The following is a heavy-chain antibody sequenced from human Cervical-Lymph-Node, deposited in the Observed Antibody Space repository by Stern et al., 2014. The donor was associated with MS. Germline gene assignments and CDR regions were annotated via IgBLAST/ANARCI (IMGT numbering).Heavy chain of an antibody. V-gene: IGHV1-18*04. CDR3: AREAYYYDSSGYYY. J-gene: IGHJ4*02. CDR2: ISAYNGNT. Sequence: QVQLVESGAEVKKPGAAVKVSCKASGYTFTTYGISWVRQAPGQGLEWMGWISAYNGNTNYAQKLQGRVTMTTDTSTSTAYMELRSLRSDDTAVYYCAREAYYYDSSGYYYWGQGTLVTVSS. CDR1: GYTFTTYG. D-gene: IGHD3-22*01.